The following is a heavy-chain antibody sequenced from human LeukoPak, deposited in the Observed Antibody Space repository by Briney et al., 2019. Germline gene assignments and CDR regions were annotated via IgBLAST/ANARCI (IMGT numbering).Heavy chain of an antibody. CDR1: GFTFSSYA. J-gene: IGHJ4*02. CDR3: AREGMATINF. Sequence: GGSLRLSCAASGFTFSSYAMSWVRQAPGKGLEWVANINQDGSGKWYVDSVKGRFTISRDNAKNSLYLQMSSLRVEDTAVYYCAREGMATINFWGQGTLVTVSP. D-gene: IGHD5-12*01. CDR2: INQDGSGK. V-gene: IGHV3-7*01.